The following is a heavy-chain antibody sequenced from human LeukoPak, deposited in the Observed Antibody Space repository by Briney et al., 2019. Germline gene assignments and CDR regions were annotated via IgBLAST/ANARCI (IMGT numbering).Heavy chain of an antibody. CDR2: INPNSGGT. J-gene: IGHJ6*03. Sequence: ASVKVSCKASGYTFTGYYMHWVRQAPGQGLEWRGWINPNSGGTNYAQKFQGRVTMTRDTSISTAYMELNSLKSDDTAVYYCTRDNSCSSSSCGNSYMDVWGKGTTVTVAS. V-gene: IGHV1-2*02. CDR1: GYTFTGYY. CDR3: TRDNSCSSSSCGNSYMDV. D-gene: IGHD2-2*01.